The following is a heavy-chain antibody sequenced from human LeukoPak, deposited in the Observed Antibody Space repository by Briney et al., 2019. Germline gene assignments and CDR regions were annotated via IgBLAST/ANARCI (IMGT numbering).Heavy chain of an antibody. CDR2: IYYSGST. CDR3: ARLETCYDSSGYYRVFDY. J-gene: IGHJ4*02. CDR1: GRSICSCY. Sequence: SETLSLTCTVSGRSICSCYWGWIRQPPGKGLEWIGYIYYSGSTNYNPSLKSRVTISVDTSKNQFSLKLSSVTAADTAVYYCARLETCYDSSGYYRVFDYWGQGTLVTVSS. D-gene: IGHD3-22*01. V-gene: IGHV4-59*08.